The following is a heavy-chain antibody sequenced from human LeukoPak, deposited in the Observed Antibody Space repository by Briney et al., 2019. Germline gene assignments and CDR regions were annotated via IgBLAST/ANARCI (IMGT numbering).Heavy chain of an antibody. D-gene: IGHD2-15*01. Sequence: SETLSLTCAVSGGSISSSYWSWIWQPPGKGLEWIGYIYYSGSNNYNPSLKSRVTISVDTSKYHFSLKLSSVTAADTAVYYCARERCSGGSCYLGGVLRGYFDSWGQGTLVTVSS. CDR2: IYYSGSN. V-gene: IGHV4-59*01. J-gene: IGHJ4*02. CDR1: GGSISSSY. CDR3: ARERCSGGSCYLGGVLRGYFDS.